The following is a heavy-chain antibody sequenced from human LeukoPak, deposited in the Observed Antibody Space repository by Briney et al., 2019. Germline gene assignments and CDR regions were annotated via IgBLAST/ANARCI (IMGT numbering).Heavy chain of an antibody. Sequence: PSETLSLTCTVSGGSISSYYWSWIRQPPGKGLEWIGYIYYSGSTNYNPSLKSRVTISVDTSKNQFSLKLSSVTAADTAVYYCARGLEWHIPYGMDVWGQGTTVTVSS. J-gene: IGHJ6*02. D-gene: IGHD3-3*01. CDR1: GGSISSYY. V-gene: IGHV4-59*12. CDR3: ARGLEWHIPYGMDV. CDR2: IYYSGST.